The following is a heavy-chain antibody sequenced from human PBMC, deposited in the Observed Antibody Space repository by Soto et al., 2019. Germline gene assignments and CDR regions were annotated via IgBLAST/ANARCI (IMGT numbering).Heavy chain of an antibody. CDR1: GGSISSGGYY. D-gene: IGHD2-15*01. Sequence: SETLSLTCTVSGGSISSGGYYWSWIRQHPGKGLEWIGYIYYSGSTYDNPSLKSRVTISVDTSKNQFSLKLSSVTAADTAVYYCARDRFCSGGSCDYYGMDVWGQGTTVTVSS. CDR3: ARDRFCSGGSCDYYGMDV. V-gene: IGHV4-31*03. CDR2: IYYSGST. J-gene: IGHJ6*02.